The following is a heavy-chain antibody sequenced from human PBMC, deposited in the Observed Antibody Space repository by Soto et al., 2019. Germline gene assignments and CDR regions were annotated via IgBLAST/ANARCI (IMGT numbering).Heavy chain of an antibody. CDR1: GFTFSSYS. J-gene: IGHJ6*01. CDR3: ARDLTDHILTGYYMDPPNYYYGMDF. D-gene: IGHD3-9*01. V-gene: IGHV3-48*02. Sequence: PGGSLRLSCAASGFTFSSYSMNWVRQAPGKGLEWVSYISSSSSTIYYADSVKGRFTISRDNAKNSLYLQMNSLRDEDKAVYYSARDLTDHILTGYYMDPPNYYYGMDFWGQGTTVT. CDR2: ISSSSSTI.